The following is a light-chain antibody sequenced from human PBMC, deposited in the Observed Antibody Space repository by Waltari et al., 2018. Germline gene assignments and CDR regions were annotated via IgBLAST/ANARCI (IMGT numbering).Light chain of an antibody. CDR1: HDVSKR. Sequence: DIQLTQSPSSLSASIGDGVTITCRASHDVSKRLNWYQQKLGEAPKLLIYDVSHLERGVPSRFRGRGSGTDFTLTISSLEPEDVATYYCQKYESLIAFGQGTRL. CDR3: QKYESLIA. V-gene: IGKV1-33*01. J-gene: IGKJ5*01. CDR2: DVS.